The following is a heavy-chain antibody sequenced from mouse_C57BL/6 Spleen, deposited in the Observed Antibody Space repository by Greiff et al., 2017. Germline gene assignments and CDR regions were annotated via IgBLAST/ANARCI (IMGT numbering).Heavy chain of an antibody. D-gene: IGHD1-1*01. V-gene: IGHV1-72*01. J-gene: IGHJ2*01. CDR1: GYTFTSYW. CDR3: ARRRAYYGSSYYFDY. Sequence: QVQLKQPGAELVKPGASVKLSCKASGYTFTSYWMHWVKQRPGRGLEWIGRIDPNSGGTKYNEKFKSKATLTVDKPSSTAYMQLSSLTSEDSAVYYCARRRAYYGSSYYFDYWGQGTTLTVSS. CDR2: IDPNSGGT.